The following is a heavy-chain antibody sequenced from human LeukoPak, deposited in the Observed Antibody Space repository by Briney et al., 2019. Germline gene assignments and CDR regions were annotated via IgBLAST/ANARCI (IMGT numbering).Heavy chain of an antibody. V-gene: IGHV3-20*04. Sequence: GGSLRLSCTASGFAFDEHGMSWVRQVPGKGLEWVAGINWSGGSTGYADPLRGRFTISRDNAKNSLYLQMDSLRAEDTALYYCARAPITSPFYFDYWGQGTLVTVSS. J-gene: IGHJ4*02. CDR1: GFAFDEHG. CDR2: INWSGGST. D-gene: IGHD2-2*01. CDR3: ARAPITSPFYFDY.